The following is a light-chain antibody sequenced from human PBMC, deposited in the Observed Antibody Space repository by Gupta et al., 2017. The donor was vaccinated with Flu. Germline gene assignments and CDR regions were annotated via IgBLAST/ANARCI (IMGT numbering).Light chain of an antibody. CDR2: GAS. J-gene: IGKJ2*01. V-gene: IGKV3-15*01. CDR1: QSGSSK. CDR3: QQYNDWPLYT. Sequence: TLSVSPGERATLSCRASQSGSSKLSWYQQKPGQAPRLLIYGASTRATGIPARFSGSGSGTEFTLTISSLQSEDFAVYYCQQYNDWPLYTFGQGTKLEIK.